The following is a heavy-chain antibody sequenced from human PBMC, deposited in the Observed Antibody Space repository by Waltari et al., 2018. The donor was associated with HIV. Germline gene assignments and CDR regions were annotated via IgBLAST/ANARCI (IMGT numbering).Heavy chain of an antibody. V-gene: IGHV1-2*02. CDR2: INPNSGDT. Sequence: QVQLVQSGAEVKSPGDSVKVSCKASGYTFTGYYIHWVRPVPGQGLEWMGWINPNSGDTNYAQKFQGRVIMTRDTSINTVYMELSRLTSDDTAVYYCTRVGFGSGTYYFPGGYWGQGTLVTVSS. CDR1: GYTFTGYY. J-gene: IGHJ4*02. CDR3: TRVGFGSGTYYFPGGY. D-gene: IGHD3-10*01.